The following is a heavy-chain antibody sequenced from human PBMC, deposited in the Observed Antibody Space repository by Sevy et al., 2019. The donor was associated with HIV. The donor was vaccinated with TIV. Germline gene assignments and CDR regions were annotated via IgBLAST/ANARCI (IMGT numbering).Heavy chain of an antibody. CDR2: IYPDDSDI. CDR1: GYRFSSYW. J-gene: IGHJ4*02. V-gene: IGHV5-51*01. Sequence: GESLKISCRASGYRFSSYWIAWVRQVPGKGLEWMGIIYPDDSDIRYSPSLQGQVTISVDKSISTAYLQRSSLEASDTAMHFCARRFYDSTGYPQYFFDYWGQGTLVTVSS. D-gene: IGHD3-22*01. CDR3: ARRFYDSTGYPQYFFDY.